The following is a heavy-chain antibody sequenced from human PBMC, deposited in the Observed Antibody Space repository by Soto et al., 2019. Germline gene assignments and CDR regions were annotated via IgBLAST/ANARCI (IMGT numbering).Heavy chain of an antibody. CDR3: ARDLISSRPSYGMDV. CDR1: GFTFSSYG. V-gene: IGHV3-33*01. D-gene: IGHD6-13*01. Sequence: QVQLVESGGGVVQPGRSLRLSCAASGFTFSSYGMHWVRQAPGKGLEWVAVIWYDGSNKYYADSVKGRFTISRDNSKNTLYLQMNSLRAEDTAVYYCARDLISSRPSYGMDVWGQGTTVTVSS. CDR2: IWYDGSNK. J-gene: IGHJ6*02.